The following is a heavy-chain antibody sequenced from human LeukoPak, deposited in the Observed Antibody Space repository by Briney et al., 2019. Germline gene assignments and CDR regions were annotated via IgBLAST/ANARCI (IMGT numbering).Heavy chain of an antibody. CDR3: AARPPRIVAGPFDH. CDR1: GFTFSGYA. V-gene: IGHV3-23*01. Sequence: GGSLRLSCAASGFTFSGYAMGWVRQAPGKGLEWVSTISGTDTSTYYADSVKGRFTISRDSSKNTLYLQMNSLRAEDTAVYFCAARPPRIVAGPFDHWGQGILVTVSS. D-gene: IGHD5-12*01. CDR2: ISGTDTST. J-gene: IGHJ4*02.